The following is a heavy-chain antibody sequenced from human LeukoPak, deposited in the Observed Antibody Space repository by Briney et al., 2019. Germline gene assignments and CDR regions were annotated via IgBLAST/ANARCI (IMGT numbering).Heavy chain of an antibody. Sequence: ASVKVSCKASGDIFTTYDVHWVRQASRQGLEWMGWMNPKSGDRGYAQKFQDRVAMTMNNSIRTAYMELRGLQPEDTAVYYCASGWYYHYFGTDVWGQGTTVIVSS. CDR1: GDIFTTYD. CDR3: ASGWYYHYFGTDV. D-gene: IGHD2-15*01. V-gene: IGHV1-8*01. CDR2: MNPKSGDR. J-gene: IGHJ6*02.